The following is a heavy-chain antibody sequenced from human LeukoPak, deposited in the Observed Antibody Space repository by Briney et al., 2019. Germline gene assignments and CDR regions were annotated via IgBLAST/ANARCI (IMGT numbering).Heavy chain of an antibody. CDR1: GGSISSYY. V-gene: IGHV4-59*01. CDR2: IYYSGST. Sequence: PSETLSLTCTVSGGSISSYYWSWIRQPPGKRLEWIGYIYYSGSTNYNPSLKSRVTISVDASKSQFSLKLSSVTAADTAVYYCAGLYSSSSGQTFDYWGQGTLVTVSS. CDR3: AGLYSSSSGQTFDY. J-gene: IGHJ4*02. D-gene: IGHD6-6*01.